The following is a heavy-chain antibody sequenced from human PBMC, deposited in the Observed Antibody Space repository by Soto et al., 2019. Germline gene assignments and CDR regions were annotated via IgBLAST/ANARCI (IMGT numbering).Heavy chain of an antibody. CDR1: GVALNSGNYY. CDR3: AILRIATNPYKWFDP. D-gene: IGHD2-21*01. CDR2: IYVTGAV. Sequence: SETLSLTCSVSGVALNSGNYYWSWIRQVPGKGLEWIGHIYVTGAVDYNPSLRDRITISQDTSERQFSLNLRLVTAADTAVYYCAILRIATNPYKWFDPWGQGTLVTVSS. J-gene: IGHJ5*02. V-gene: IGHV4-31*03.